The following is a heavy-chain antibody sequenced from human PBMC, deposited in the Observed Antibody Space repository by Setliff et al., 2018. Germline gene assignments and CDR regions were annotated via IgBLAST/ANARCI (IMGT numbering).Heavy chain of an antibody. V-gene: IGHV4-39*07. J-gene: IGHJ4*02. D-gene: IGHD6-19*01. Sequence: PSETLSLTCSVSGGSLSGSSDYWGWIRQPLGKGLEWIGSVHYSGTTYYNPSLKSRLTMSVDTSKNHFSLRVSSVTAADTAVYFCATFGPCKGVSGTCPPRDSWGQGTLGTAPQ. CDR1: GGSLSGSSDY. CDR3: ATFGPCKGVSGTCPPRDS. CDR2: VHYSGTT.